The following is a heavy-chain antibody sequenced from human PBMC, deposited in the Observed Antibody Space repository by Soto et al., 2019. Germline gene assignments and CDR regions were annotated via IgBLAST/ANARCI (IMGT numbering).Heavy chain of an antibody. CDR3: APHVYFRGGSCHYDAFDI. V-gene: IGHV3-23*01. D-gene: IGHD2-15*01. J-gene: IGHJ3*02. CDR1: GFIFGNYM. Sequence: EVQLLESGGGLVQPGESLRLSCAVSGFIFGNYMMTWVRQAPGKGLEWVSTISESGDSTYYADSVKGRFTISRDSSKNTLKLQIDSLGAEDTAVYSCAPHVYFRGGSCHYDAFDIRGQGTMVTVSS. CDR2: ISESGDST.